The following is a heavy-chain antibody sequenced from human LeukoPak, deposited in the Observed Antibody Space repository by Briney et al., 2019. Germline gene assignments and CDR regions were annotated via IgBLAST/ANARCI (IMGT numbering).Heavy chain of an antibody. Sequence: SGGSLRLSCAASGFTFSGYWMSRVRQAPGKGLEWVANIKQDGSEKYYVDSVKGRFTISRDNAKNSLYLQMNSLRAEDTAVYYCASTYYYGSGSYSAFDYWGQGTLVTVSS. D-gene: IGHD3-10*01. CDR2: IKQDGSEK. J-gene: IGHJ4*02. V-gene: IGHV3-7*01. CDR3: ASTYYYGSGSYSAFDY. CDR1: GFTFSGYW.